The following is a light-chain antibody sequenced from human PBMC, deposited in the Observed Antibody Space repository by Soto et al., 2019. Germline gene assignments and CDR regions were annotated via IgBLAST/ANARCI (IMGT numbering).Light chain of an antibody. CDR2: AAS. V-gene: IGKV1-8*01. J-gene: IGKJ1*01. Sequence: AIRMTHSPSSVAACTVGRFTITCLASQGTSSYLAWYQQKPGKAPKLLIYAASTLQSGVPSRFSGSGSGTDFTLTISCLQSEDFATYYCQQYYSYPWTFGQGTKVDIK. CDR1: QGTSSY. CDR3: QQYYSYPWT.